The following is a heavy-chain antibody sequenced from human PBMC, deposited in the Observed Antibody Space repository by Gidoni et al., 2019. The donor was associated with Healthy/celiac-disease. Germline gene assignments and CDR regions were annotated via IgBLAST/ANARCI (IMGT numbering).Heavy chain of an antibody. Sequence: QVQLQESGPGLVKPSETLSLTCAVSGYSLSSGYYWGWIRQPPGKGLEWIGSIYHSRSTYYNPSLKSRVTISEDTSKNQFSLRLSSVTAADTAVYYCARDLGSGWGYFDYWGQGTLVTVSS. CDR2: IYHSRST. D-gene: IGHD6-19*01. J-gene: IGHJ4*02. V-gene: IGHV4-38-2*02. CDR1: GYSLSSGYY. CDR3: ARDLGSGWGYFDY.